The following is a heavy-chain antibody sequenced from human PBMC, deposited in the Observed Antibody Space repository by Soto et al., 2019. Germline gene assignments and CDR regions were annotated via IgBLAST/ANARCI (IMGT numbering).Heavy chain of an antibody. J-gene: IGHJ4*02. CDR1: GIPVSSSRYY. D-gene: IGHD3-9*01. V-gene: IGHV4-39*01. CDR2: VYYSGST. Sequence: SETLSLTCTISGIPVSSSRYYWGRARQPPGKGLEWIGSVYYSGSTYYNPSLESRVTISVDKSKNQFSLKLMSLSAADTAVYYGANREGLATISYYFDYWGQGALVTVSS. CDR3: ANREGLATISYYFDY.